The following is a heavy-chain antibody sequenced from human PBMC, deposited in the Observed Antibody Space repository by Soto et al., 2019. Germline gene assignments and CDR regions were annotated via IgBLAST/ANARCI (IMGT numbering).Heavy chain of an antibody. J-gene: IGHJ4*02. V-gene: IGHV4-59*01. Sequence: SETLSHTCTFSGCSISSSYWSWIRQPPGKGLEWIGYIYYSGSTNYNPSLKSRVTISVDTSKNQFSLKLNSVTAADTAVYYCARGAYSFDSWGQRTLVTVSS. CDR3: ARGAYSFDS. CDR2: IYYSGST. CDR1: GCSISSSY.